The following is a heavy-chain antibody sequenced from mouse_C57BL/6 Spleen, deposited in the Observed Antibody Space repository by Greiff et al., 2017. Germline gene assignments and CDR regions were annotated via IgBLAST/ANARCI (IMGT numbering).Heavy chain of an antibody. J-gene: IGHJ3*01. V-gene: IGHV14-1*01. CDR3: TTSSLTGPFAY. CDR1: GFNIKDYY. CDR2: IDPEDGDT. D-gene: IGHD4-1*01. Sequence: VQLQQSGAELVRPGASVKLSCTASGFNIKDYYMHWVKQRPEQGLEWIGRIDPEDGDTEYAPKFQGKATMAADTASTTAYLQLSSLTSEDTAGYYCTTSSLTGPFAYWGQGTLVTVSA.